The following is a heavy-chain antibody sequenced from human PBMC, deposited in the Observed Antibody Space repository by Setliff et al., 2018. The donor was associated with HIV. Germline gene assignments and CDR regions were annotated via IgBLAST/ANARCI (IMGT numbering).Heavy chain of an antibody. CDR1: GGSISSFNW. Sequence: SETLSLTCDVSGGSISSFNWWSWVRQSPGKGLEWIGEIYHTGSTNSSPSLKSRVTISVDKSKNQFSLMLNSVTAADTAVYYCARVQYQYVNNGDSYYFTHWGHGTLVT. CDR2: IYHTGST. D-gene: IGHD3-10*02. CDR3: ARVQYQYVNNGDSYYFTH. V-gene: IGHV4-4*02. J-gene: IGHJ4*01.